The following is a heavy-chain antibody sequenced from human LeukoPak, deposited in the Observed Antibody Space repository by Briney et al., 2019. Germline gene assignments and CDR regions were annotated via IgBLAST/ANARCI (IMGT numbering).Heavy chain of an antibody. CDR2: IYYSGST. J-gene: IGHJ3*02. CDR1: GGSISSGGYY. V-gene: IGHV4-31*03. CDR3: ARDTSPGVWGGGAFDI. D-gene: IGHD3-16*01. Sequence: SSETLSLTCTVSGGSISSGGYYWSWIRQHPGKGLEWIGYIYYSGSTYYNPSLKSRVTISVDTSKNQSSLKLSSVTAADTAVYYCARDTSPGVWGGGAFDIWGQGTMVTVSS.